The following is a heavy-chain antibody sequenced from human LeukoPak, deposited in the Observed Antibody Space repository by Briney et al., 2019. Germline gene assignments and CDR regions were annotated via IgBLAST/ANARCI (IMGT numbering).Heavy chain of an antibody. J-gene: IGHJ5*02. CDR3: ARDDYGFDP. V-gene: IGHV3-30*04. CDR2: ISYDRSTK. CDR1: GFTFSNYG. Sequence: PGGSLTLSCPASGFTFSNYGVHWVRQAPGQGLEWVAFISYDRSTKYNVDSVKGRFSISRDNSKNTLHLQMNNLRAEDTALYYCARDDYGFDPWGQGTLVTVSS. D-gene: IGHD4-17*01.